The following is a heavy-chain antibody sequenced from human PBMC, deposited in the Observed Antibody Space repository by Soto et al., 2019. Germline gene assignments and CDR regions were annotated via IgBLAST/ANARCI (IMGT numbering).Heavy chain of an antibody. CDR1: GFTFSSYA. CDR3: AREGAAAGNQSYFDY. CDR2: ISYDGSNK. D-gene: IGHD6-13*01. Sequence: GGSLRLSCAASGFTFSSYAMHWVRRAPGKGLEWVAVISYDGSNKYYADSVKGRFTISRDNSKNTLYLQMNSLRAEDTAVYYCAREGAAAGNQSYFDYWGQGTLVTVSS. V-gene: IGHV3-30-3*01. J-gene: IGHJ4*02.